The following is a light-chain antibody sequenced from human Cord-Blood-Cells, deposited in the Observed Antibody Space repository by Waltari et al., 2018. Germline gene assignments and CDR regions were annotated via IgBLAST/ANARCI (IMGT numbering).Light chain of an antibody. Sequence: SYVLTQQPSVSVAPGKTARITCGGTKFGSKSCPGYQQKQGQAPVLVIYYDSDRPSGIPERFSGANSGNTATLTISRVEAGNEADYYCQVWDSSSDHYVFGTGTKVTVL. J-gene: IGLJ1*01. CDR1: KFGSKS. CDR3: QVWDSSSDHYV. CDR2: YDS. V-gene: IGLV3-21*04.